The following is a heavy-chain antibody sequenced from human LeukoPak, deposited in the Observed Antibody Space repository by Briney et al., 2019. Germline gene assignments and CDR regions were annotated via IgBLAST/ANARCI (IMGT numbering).Heavy chain of an antibody. CDR1: GYSFTSYW. V-gene: IGHV5-51*01. J-gene: IGHJ6*02. D-gene: IGHD6-6*01. CDR3: ATSYSRSSVYFCYGIDV. Sequence: GESLKISCKGSGYSFTSYWIGWVRQTPGKGLEWMGVVYPGDSDTKYSPSFQGQVTISADKSINTAFLQWSSLKASDTAMYYCATSYSRSSVYFCYGIDVWGQGTTITVSS. CDR2: VYPGDSDT.